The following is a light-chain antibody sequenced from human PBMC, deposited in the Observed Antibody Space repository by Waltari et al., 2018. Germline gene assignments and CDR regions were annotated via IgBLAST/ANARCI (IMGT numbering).Light chain of an antibody. CDR1: QSISSW. Sequence: DIQMTQSPSTLSPSVGDRLPITCRASQSISSWLAWYQQKPGKAPKLLIYKASSLESGVPSRFSGSGSGTEFTLTISSLQPDDFATYYCQQYNTLQRYTFGQGTKLEIK. CDR3: QQYNTLQRYT. CDR2: KAS. J-gene: IGKJ2*01. V-gene: IGKV1-5*03.